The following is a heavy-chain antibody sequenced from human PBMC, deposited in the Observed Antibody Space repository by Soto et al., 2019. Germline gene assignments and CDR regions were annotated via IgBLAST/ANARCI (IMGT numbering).Heavy chain of an antibody. Sequence: QVQLQESGPGLVKPSETLSLTCTVSGGSISSYYWSWIRQPPGKGLEWIGSSYYSGSTNYRPSLTSRVTIAVDTSKNQFSLKLSSMTAADTAVYYCARTYGDYVFDYWGQGTLVTVSS. J-gene: IGHJ4*02. V-gene: IGHV4-59*01. CDR2: SYYSGST. D-gene: IGHD4-17*01. CDR3: ARTYGDYVFDY. CDR1: GGSISSYY.